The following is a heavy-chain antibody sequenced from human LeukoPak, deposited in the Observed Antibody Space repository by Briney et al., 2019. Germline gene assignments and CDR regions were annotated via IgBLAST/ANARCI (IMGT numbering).Heavy chain of an antibody. CDR3: ARDSTMVRGVSGMDV. CDR1: GGSLIMGGHY. J-gene: IGHJ6*02. CDR2: IFYSGST. Sequence: SETLSLTCTDSGGSLIMGGHYWGCGHQHPGAGLGSHGYIFYSGSTYYTPSLKSRVTISVDTSKNQFSLKLSSVTAADTAVYYCARDSTMVRGVSGMDVWGQGTTVTVSS. D-gene: IGHD3-10*01. V-gene: IGHV4-31*03.